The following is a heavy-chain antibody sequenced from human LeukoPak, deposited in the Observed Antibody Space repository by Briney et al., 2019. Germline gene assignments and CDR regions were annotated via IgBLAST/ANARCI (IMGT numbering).Heavy chain of an antibody. J-gene: IGHJ4*02. CDR3: ASGPVYYDFWSGYYGLDY. V-gene: IGHV4-31*03. Sequence: PSQTLSLTCTVSGGSISSGGYSWSWIRQHPGKGLEWIGYIYYSGSTYYNPSLKSRVTISVDTSKNQFSLKLSSVTAADTAVYYCASGPVYYDFWSGYYGLDYWGQGTLVTVSS. D-gene: IGHD3-3*01. CDR1: GGSISSGGYS. CDR2: IYYSGST.